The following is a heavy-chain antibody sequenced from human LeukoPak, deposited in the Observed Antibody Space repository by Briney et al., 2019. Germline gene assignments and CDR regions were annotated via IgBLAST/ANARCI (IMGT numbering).Heavy chain of an antibody. CDR1: SGSISSYY. J-gene: IGHJ6*02. V-gene: IGHV4-59*01. CDR3: ARLSSSWSPSGYYYYGMDV. Sequence: SETLSLTCTVSSGSISSYYWSWIRQPPGKGLEWIGYIYYSGSTNYNPSLKSRVTISVDTSKNQFSLKLSSVTAADTAVYYCARLSSSWSPSGYYYYGMDVWGQGTTVTVSS. D-gene: IGHD6-13*01. CDR2: IYYSGST.